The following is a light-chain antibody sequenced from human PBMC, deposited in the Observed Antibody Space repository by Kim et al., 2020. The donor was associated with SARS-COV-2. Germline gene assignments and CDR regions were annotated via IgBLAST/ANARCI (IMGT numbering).Light chain of an antibody. CDR1: QSISTY. CDR2: AAS. V-gene: IGKV1-39*01. J-gene: IGKJ4*01. CDR3: QHSYSNPLT. Sequence: SASVGDTVTITCRASQSISTYLNWHQQKPGKAPKVLIYAASNLQNGVPSRFSGSGSGTGFTLTISSLQPEDFATYYCQHSYSNPLTFGGGTKLEI.